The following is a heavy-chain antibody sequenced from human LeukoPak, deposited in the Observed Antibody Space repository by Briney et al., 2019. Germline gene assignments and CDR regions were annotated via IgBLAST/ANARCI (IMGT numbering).Heavy chain of an antibody. V-gene: IGHV4-34*01. CDR1: GGSFSGYY. CDR2: INHGGST. Sequence: SETLSLTCAVYGGSFSGYYWSWIRQPPGKGLEWIGEINHGGSTNYNPSLKSRVTISVDTSKNQFSLKLSSVTAADTAVYYCASSYDYVWGSYRPPYFDYWGQGTLVTVSS. CDR3: ASSYDYVWGSYRPPYFDY. D-gene: IGHD3-16*02. J-gene: IGHJ4*02.